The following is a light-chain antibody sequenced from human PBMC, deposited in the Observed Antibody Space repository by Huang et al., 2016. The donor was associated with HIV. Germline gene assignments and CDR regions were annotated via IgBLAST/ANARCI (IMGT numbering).Light chain of an antibody. J-gene: IGKJ2*01. CDR3: QQSYSTPYT. V-gene: IGKV1-39*01. CDR2: AAS. Sequence: DIQMTQSPSSLSASVGDRVTITCRASQSISSYLNWYQQNPGTAPQLLIYAASSLQRGVPSRCSGSGSGTDFTLTISSLQPEDFATYYCQQSYSTPYTFGQGTKLEIK. CDR1: QSISSY.